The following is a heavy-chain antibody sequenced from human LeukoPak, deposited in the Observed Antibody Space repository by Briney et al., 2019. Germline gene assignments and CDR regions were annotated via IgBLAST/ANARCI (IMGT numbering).Heavy chain of an antibody. CDR3: ARDGWGSYFYYYYYMDV. CDR2: ISYDGSNK. V-gene: IGHV3-30*03. D-gene: IGHD1-26*01. CDR1: GFTFSSYG. J-gene: IGHJ6*03. Sequence: GGSLRLSCAASGFTFSSYGMHWVRQAPGKGLEWVAVISYDGSNKYYADSVKGRFTISRDNSKNTLYLQMNSLRAEDTAVYYCARDGWGSYFYYYYYMDVWGKGTTVTVSS.